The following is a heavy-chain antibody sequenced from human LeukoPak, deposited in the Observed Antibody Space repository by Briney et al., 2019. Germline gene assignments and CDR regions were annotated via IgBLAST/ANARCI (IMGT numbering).Heavy chain of an antibody. CDR3: ARDSLERDSWSATHDY. Sequence: ASVKVSCKASGGTFSSYAISWVRQAPGQGLEWMGGIIPIFGTANYAQKFQGRATITADESTSTAYMELSSLRSEDTAVYYCARDSLERDSWSATHDYWGQGTLVTVSS. J-gene: IGHJ4*02. V-gene: IGHV1-69*13. CDR1: GGTFSSYA. CDR2: IIPIFGTA. D-gene: IGHD6-13*01.